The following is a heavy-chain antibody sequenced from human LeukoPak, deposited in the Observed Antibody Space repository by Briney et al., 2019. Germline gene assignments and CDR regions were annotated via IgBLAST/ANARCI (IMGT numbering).Heavy chain of an antibody. CDR3: ARDPSMGSGWPYFDH. D-gene: IGHD6-19*01. CDR2: THYSGST. V-gene: IGHV4-34*09. J-gene: IGHJ4*02. Sequence: PSETLSLTCAVYGGSFSGYYWSWIRQHPGKGLEWIGYTHYSGSTHYNPSLKSRVTMSIVTSENQVSLQLSSVTAADTAVYYCARDPSMGSGWPYFDHWGQGTLVTVSS. CDR1: GGSFSGYY.